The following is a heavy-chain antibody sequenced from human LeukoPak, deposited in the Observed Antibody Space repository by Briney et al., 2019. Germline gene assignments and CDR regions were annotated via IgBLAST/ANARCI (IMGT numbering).Heavy chain of an antibody. CDR2: IWYDGSNK. CDR1: GFTFSSYG. CDR3: ARDSGSYGDLDAFDI. V-gene: IGHV3-33*01. Sequence: GRSLRLSCAASGFTFSSYGMHWVRQAPGKGLEWVAVIWYDGSNKYYADSVKGRFTISRDNSKNTLYLQMNSLRADDTAVYYCARDSGSYGDLDAFDIWGQGTMVTVSS. J-gene: IGHJ3*02. D-gene: IGHD1-26*01.